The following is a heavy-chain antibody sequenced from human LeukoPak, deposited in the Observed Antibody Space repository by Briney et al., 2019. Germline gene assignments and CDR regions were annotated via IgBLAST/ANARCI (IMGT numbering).Heavy chain of an antibody. CDR3: ASASSSWAYYFDY. V-gene: IGHV3-21*01. D-gene: IGHD6-13*01. CDR1: GFTFSSYS. J-gene: IGHJ4*02. CDR2: ISSSSSYI. Sequence: GGSLRLSCAASGFTFSSYSMNWVRQAPGKGLEWVSSISSSSSYIYYVDSVKGRFTISRDNAKNSLYLQMNSLRAEDTAVYYCASASSSWAYYFDYWGQGTLVTVSS.